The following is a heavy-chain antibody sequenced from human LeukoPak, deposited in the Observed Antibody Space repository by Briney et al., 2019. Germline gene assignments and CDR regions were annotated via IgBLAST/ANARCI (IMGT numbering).Heavy chain of an antibody. J-gene: IGHJ3*02. CDR3: ASSSGRGAFDI. CDR2: INHIGST. V-gene: IGHV4-34*01. CDR1: GGSFSGYY. Sequence: SETLSLTCAVYGGSFSGYYWSWIRQPPGKGLEWIGEINHIGSTNYNPSLKSRVTISVDTSKNQFSLKLSSVTAADTAVYYCASSSGRGAFDIWGQGTMVTVSS. D-gene: IGHD6-19*01.